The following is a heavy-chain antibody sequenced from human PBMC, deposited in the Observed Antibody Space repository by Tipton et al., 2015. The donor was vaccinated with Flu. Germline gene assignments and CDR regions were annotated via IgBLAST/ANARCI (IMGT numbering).Heavy chain of an antibody. V-gene: IGHV4-61*02. D-gene: IGHD2-21*02. Sequence: LSLTCNVSGGSISSDNYYWNWIRQPAGKGLEWIGRIYTSGSTNYNLSLKRRLTISVDTSKNQFSLKLSSVTSADTAVYYCARGRLSLPLYHYGMDVWGQGTMVTVSS. CDR3: ARGRLSLPLYHYGMDV. CDR2: IYTSGST. J-gene: IGHJ6*02. CDR1: GGSISSDNYY.